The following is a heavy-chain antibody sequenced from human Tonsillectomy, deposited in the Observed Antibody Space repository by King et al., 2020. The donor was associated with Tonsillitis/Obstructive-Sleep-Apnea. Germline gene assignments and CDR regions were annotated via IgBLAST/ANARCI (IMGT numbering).Heavy chain of an antibody. CDR2: INHSGST. CDR1: GGSFSGYY. Sequence: VQLQQWGAGLLKPSETLSLTCAVYGGSFSGYYWSWIRQPPGKGLEWIGEINHSGSTNYNPSLKSRVTISVDTSKNQFSLKLSSVTAADTAVYYCARGTAYCSGGSCYSWRWFDPWGQGTLVTVSS. CDR3: ARGTAYCSGGSCYSWRWFDP. J-gene: IGHJ5*02. D-gene: IGHD2-15*01. V-gene: IGHV4-34*01.